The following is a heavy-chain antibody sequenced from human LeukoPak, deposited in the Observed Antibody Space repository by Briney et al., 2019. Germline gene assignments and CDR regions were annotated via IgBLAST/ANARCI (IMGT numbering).Heavy chain of an antibody. Sequence: GGSLRLSCAASGFTFSSYSMNWVRQAPGKGLEWVSYISGSSSTIYYADSVKGRFTISRDNAKNSLYLQMNSLRAADTAVYYCATLDAFDIWGQGTMVTVSS. CDR2: ISGSSSTI. CDR3: ATLDAFDI. J-gene: IGHJ3*02. CDR1: GFTFSSYS. V-gene: IGHV3-48*04.